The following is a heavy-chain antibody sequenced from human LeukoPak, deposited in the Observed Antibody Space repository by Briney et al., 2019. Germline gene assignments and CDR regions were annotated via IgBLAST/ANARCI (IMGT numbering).Heavy chain of an antibody. CDR2: IYYSGST. D-gene: IGHD6-13*01. J-gene: IGHJ4*02. CDR3: ARLSMQQLVLDTGGY. V-gene: IGHV4-39*01. CDR1: GGSISTSTHS. Sequence: PSETLSLTCTVSGGSISTSTHSWDWIRQPPGKGLEWIGSIYYSGSTFYNPSLKSRVTISVDASKNQFPLKLSSVTAADTAVYYCARLSMQQLVLDTGGYWGQGTLATVSS.